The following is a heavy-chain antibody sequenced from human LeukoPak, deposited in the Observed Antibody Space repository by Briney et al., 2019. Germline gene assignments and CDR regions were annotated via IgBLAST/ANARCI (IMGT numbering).Heavy chain of an antibody. CDR1: GFTFDTYA. CDR3: AKVWRGNYYDY. CDR2: ISGTGGST. D-gene: IGHD1-1*01. Sequence: PGGSLRLSCAASGFTFDTYAMSWVRQAPGKGLEWVSSISGTGGSTYYADSVKGRFTISRDNSKNTLYLQMNSLRAEDTAVYYCAKVWRGNYYDYWGQGTLVTVSS. J-gene: IGHJ4*02. V-gene: IGHV3-23*01.